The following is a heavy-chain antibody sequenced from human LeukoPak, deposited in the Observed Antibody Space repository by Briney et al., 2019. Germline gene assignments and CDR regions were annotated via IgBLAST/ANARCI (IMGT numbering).Heavy chain of an antibody. V-gene: IGHV3-7*01. D-gene: IGHD6-13*01. CDR2: IKQDGSEK. CDR1: GFTFSSYW. J-gene: IGHJ5*02. Sequence: GASLRLSCAASGFTFSSYWMSWVRQAPGKGLEWVANIKQDGSEKYYVDSVKGRFTISRDNAKNSLYLQMNSLRAEDTAVYYCARDFRGVAAAEPYNWFDPWGQGTLVTVSS. CDR3: ARDFRGVAAAEPYNWFDP.